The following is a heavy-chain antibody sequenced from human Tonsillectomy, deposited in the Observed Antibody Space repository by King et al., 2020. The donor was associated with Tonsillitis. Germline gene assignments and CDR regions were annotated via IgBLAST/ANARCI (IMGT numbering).Heavy chain of an antibody. CDR1: GFTFSSYW. V-gene: IGHV3-74*01. CDR2: FSSDGSST. J-gene: IGHJ6*03. CDR3: ARETQAYYYYMDV. Sequence: VQLVESGGGLVQPGGSLRLSCAASGFTFSSYWMHWVRQAPGKGLVWVSRFSSDGSSTNYAYSVKGRFTISRDNAKNTLYLQMNSLRAEDTAVYYCARETQAYYYYMDVWGKGTTVTVSS.